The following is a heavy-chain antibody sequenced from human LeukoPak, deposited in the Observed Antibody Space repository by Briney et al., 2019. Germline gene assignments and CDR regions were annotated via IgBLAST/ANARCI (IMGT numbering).Heavy chain of an antibody. J-gene: IGHJ4*02. V-gene: IGHV3-30*02. Sequence: GGSLRLSCAASGFTFSSYGMHWARQAPGKGLEWVAFIRYDGSNKYYADSVKGRFTISRDNSKNTLYLQMNSLRAEDTAVYYCAKETAGYSYGYSSWGQGTLVTVSS. CDR1: GFTFSSYG. CDR2: IRYDGSNK. D-gene: IGHD5-18*01. CDR3: AKETAGYSYGYSS.